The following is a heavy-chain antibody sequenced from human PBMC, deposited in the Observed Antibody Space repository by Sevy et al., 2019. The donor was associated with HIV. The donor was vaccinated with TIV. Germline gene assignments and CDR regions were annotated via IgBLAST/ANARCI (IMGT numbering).Heavy chain of an antibody. Sequence: GESLKISCKGSGYNFSGYWVGWVRQMPGKGLEWMGIIYPTDSHIIYSPSLQGQVTISVDESIATAYLQWRSLKTSDTAMYYCARSSFYYDNSGFYPFDFWGQGTLVTVSS. D-gene: IGHD3-22*01. J-gene: IGHJ4*02. CDR3: ARSSFYYDNSGFYPFDF. CDR2: IYPTDSHI. V-gene: IGHV5-51*01. CDR1: GYNFSGYW.